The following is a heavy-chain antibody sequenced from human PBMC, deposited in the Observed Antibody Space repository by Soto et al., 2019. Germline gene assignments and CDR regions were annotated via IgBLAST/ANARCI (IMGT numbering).Heavy chain of an antibody. CDR1: GFTFSDYY. CDR3: APRPNTMIVVVPFDY. J-gene: IGHJ4*02. V-gene: IGHV3-30-3*01. Sequence: GGSLRLSCAASGFTFSDYYMTWIRQAPGKGLEWVAVISYDGSNKYYADSVKGRFTISRDNSKNTLYLQMNSLRAEDTAVYYCAPRPNTMIVVVPFDYWGQGTLVTVSS. D-gene: IGHD3-22*01. CDR2: ISYDGSNK.